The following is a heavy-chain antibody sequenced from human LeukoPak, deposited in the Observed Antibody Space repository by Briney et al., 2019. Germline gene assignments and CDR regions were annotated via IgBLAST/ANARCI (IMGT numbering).Heavy chain of an antibody. Sequence: GASVKVSCKASGGTFSSYAISWVRQAPGQRPEWMGWINADNGNTKYSPQFQGRVTISRDTSASTAYMELSSLRSDDRAIYYCARGRGTSGSNRDFYYYYYMDVWGTGTTVIVSS. CDR2: INADNGNT. V-gene: IGHV1-3*01. D-gene: IGHD2-2*01. CDR3: ARGRGTSGSNRDFYYYYYMDV. CDR1: GGTFSSYA. J-gene: IGHJ6*03.